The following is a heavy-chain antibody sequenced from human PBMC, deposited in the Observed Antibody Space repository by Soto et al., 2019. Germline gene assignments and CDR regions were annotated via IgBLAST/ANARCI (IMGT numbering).Heavy chain of an antibody. V-gene: IGHV3-7*03. Sequence: DVKLVESGRGLVQPGDSLRLSCEVSGFTFSMYSMSWVRQSPGKGLEWVAKIPQDGVDGHYADSVKGRFIISRDNDKNSLHLQLNNLRAEDTAVYYCARDHLILPAHDFFYGSDVWGRGATVTVSS. D-gene: IGHD2-21*02. CDR1: GFTFSMYS. CDR2: IPQDGVDG. CDR3: ARDHLILPAHDFFYGSDV. J-gene: IGHJ6*02.